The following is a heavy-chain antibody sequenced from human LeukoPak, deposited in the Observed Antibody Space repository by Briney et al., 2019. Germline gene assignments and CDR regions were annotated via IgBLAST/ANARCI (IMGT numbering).Heavy chain of an antibody. CDR1: GYXFTSYW. CDR3: ARHVPSSGWY. V-gene: IGHV5-51*01. CDR2: IYPRDSDT. Sequence: GESLKISCKGSGYXFTSYWICWVRQMPGKGLEWMGIIYPRDSDTRYNPSFQGQVTISVDKSISTAYLQWSSLKASDTAMYYCARHVPSSGWYRGQGTLVTVSS. D-gene: IGHD6-19*01. J-gene: IGHJ4*02.